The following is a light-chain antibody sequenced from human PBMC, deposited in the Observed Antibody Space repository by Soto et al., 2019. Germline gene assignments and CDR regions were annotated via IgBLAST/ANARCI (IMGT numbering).Light chain of an antibody. CDR1: QDISKY. V-gene: IGKV1-33*01. Sequence: DIQMTQSPSSLSASIGDRVTITCRASQDISKYLNWYHQKPGKAPNLLIYDASTLETGVPSRFSGGGSGTDFTFTISSLQSEDVGTYYCQQYDHPLLTFGGGTRIEI. CDR3: QQYDHPLLT. J-gene: IGKJ4*01. CDR2: DAS.